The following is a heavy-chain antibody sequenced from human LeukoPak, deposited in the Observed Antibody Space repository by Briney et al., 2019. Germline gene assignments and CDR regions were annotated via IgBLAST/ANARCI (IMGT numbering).Heavy chain of an antibody. CDR2: IRYDGSNK. D-gene: IGHD1-20*01. J-gene: IGHJ4*02. V-gene: IGHV3-30*02. CDR3: AKASIAYNWNLYYFDY. CDR1: GFTFSSYW. Sequence: GGSLRLSCAASGFTFSSYWMSWVRQAPGKGLEWVAFIRYDGSNKYYADSVKGQFTISRDNSKNTLYLQMNSLRAEDTAVYYCAKASIAYNWNLYYFDYWGQGTLVTVSS.